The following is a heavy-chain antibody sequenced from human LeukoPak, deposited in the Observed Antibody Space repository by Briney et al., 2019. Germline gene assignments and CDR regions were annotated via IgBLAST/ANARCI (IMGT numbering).Heavy chain of an antibody. CDR3: AGEHHDKIDY. V-gene: IGHV4-59*01. D-gene: IGHD1-1*01. J-gene: IGHJ4*02. CDR1: GGSISSYY. CDR2: IYYSGST. Sequence: SETLSLTCTVSGGSISSYYWSWIRQPPGKGLEWIGYIYYSGSTNYNPSLKSRVTISVDTSKNQFSLKLSSVTAADTAVYCCAGEHHDKIDYWGQGTLVTVSS.